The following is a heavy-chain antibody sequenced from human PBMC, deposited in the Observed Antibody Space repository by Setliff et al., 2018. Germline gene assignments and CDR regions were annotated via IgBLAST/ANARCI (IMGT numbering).Heavy chain of an antibody. CDR2: INHSGST. Sequence: PSETLSLTCTVSGGSISSSSYYWSWIRQPPGKGLEWTGEINHSGSTNYNPSLKSRVTISLDTSTNQVSLKLSSVTAADTAVYYCARDRQYCSSTSCYTSYFYYYAMDIWGQGTTVTVSS. J-gene: IGHJ6*02. CDR1: GGSISSSSYY. V-gene: IGHV4-39*07. D-gene: IGHD2-2*02. CDR3: ARDRQYCSSTSCYTSYFYYYAMDI.